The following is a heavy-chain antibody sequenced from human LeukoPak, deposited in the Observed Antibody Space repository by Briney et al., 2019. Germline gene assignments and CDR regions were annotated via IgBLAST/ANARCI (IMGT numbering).Heavy chain of an antibody. Sequence: PSETLSLTCTVSGGSVSSGSYYWSWIRQPPGKGLEWIGYIYYSGSTNYNPSLKSRVTISVDMSKNQFSLKPSSVTAADTAVYYCARDGWLRFFDYWGQGTLVTVSS. CDR1: GGSVSSGSYY. J-gene: IGHJ4*02. CDR2: IYYSGST. D-gene: IGHD5-12*01. V-gene: IGHV4-61*01. CDR3: ARDGWLRFFDY.